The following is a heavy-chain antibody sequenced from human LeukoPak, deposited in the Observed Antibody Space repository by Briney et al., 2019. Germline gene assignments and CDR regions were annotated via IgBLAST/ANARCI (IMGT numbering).Heavy chain of an antibody. CDR1: GYTFTSYD. Sequence: ASVKVSCKASGYTFTSYDINWVRQATGQGLEWMGWKNPNSGNTGYAQKFQGRVTITRNTSISTAYMELSSLRSENTAVYYCARAGYSYGYAPDYWGQGTLVTVSS. J-gene: IGHJ4*02. CDR3: ARAGYSYGYAPDY. CDR2: KNPNSGNT. V-gene: IGHV1-8*03. D-gene: IGHD5-18*01.